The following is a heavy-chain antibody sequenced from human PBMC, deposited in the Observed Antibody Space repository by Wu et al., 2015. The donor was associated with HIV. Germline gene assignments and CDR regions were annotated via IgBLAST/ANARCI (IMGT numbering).Heavy chain of an antibody. D-gene: IGHD4-23*01. J-gene: IGHJ6*03. V-gene: IGHV1-69*05. Sequence: QVQLVQSGAEVKKPGASVQVSCKASGATFSSDVITWVRQAPGEGLEWMGRIIPKFDTANYSQRFQGRVTMTTDTSTSSAYMELRSLRSEDTAVYYCARASKAAFGGNHYYMDVWGKGTTVTVSS. CDR3: ARASKAAFGGNHYYMDV. CDR1: GATFSSDV. CDR2: IIPKFDTA.